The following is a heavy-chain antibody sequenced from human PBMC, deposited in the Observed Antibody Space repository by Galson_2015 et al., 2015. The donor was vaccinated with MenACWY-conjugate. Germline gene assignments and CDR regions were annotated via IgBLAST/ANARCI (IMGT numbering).Heavy chain of an antibody. D-gene: IGHD5-18*01. J-gene: IGHJ6*03. V-gene: IGHV3-48*03. CDR2: ISKSGSPI. CDR3: ARVGTWIHQYFYYMDV. CDR1: GFTFTGYE. Sequence: LRLSCAASGFTFTGYEFNWVRQAPGTGLEWLSYISKSGSPIYYADSVKGRFTISRDNIKKSLFLEMNSLRAGDTGVYYCARVGTWIHQYFYYMDVWGKGTTVTVSS.